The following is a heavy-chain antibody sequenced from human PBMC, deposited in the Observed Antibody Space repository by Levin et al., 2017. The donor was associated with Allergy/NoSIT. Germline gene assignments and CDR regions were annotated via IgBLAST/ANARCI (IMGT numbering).Heavy chain of an antibody. CDR1: GFTFSSYG. CDR3: AKELQAHYGDYGMDV. CDR2: ISYDGSNK. Sequence: GESLKISCAASGFTFSSYGMHWVRQAPGKGLEWVAVISYDGSNKYYADSVKGRFTISRDNSKNTLYLQMNSLRAEDTAVYYCAKELQAHYGDYGMDVWGQGTTVTVSS. J-gene: IGHJ6*02. D-gene: IGHD4-17*01. V-gene: IGHV3-30*18.